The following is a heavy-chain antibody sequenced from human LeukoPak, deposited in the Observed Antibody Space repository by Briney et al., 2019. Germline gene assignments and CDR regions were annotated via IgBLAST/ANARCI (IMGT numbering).Heavy chain of an antibody. CDR1: GGSISSYY. Sequence: SETLSLTCTVSGGSISSYYWSWIRQPPGKGLEWIGYIYYSGSTNYNPSLKSRVTISVDTSKNQFSLKLTSVTAADTAVYYCARDEDTAMVLWGQGTLVTVSS. CDR3: ARDEDTAMVL. V-gene: IGHV4-59*01. D-gene: IGHD5-18*01. J-gene: IGHJ4*02. CDR2: IYYSGST.